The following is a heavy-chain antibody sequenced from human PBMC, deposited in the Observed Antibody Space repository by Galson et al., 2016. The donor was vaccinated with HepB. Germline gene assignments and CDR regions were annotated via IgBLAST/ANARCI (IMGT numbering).Heavy chain of an antibody. V-gene: IGHV2-5*02. D-gene: IGHD4-17*01. J-gene: IGHJ2*01. Sequence: PALVKPTQTLALTCTFSGFSLSSRGVGVGWIRQPPGKALEWFALVFWDDHKRFRPSLQSRLTITKDTSKNQVVLTMTNIDPVDTATYYCAHTGPPRTDDDYRPCAFDLWGRGTLVTVSS. CDR1: GFSLSSRGVG. CDR3: AHTGPPRTDDDYRPCAFDL. CDR2: VFWDDHK.